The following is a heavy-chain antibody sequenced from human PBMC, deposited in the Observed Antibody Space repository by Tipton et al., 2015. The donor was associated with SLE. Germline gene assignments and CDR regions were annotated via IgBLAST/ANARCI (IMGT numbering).Heavy chain of an antibody. CDR2: IYTSGNT. D-gene: IGHD6-6*01. CDR3: ARGGASSKWFDP. V-gene: IGHV4-61*09. J-gene: IGHJ5*02. CDR1: GGSITSGSYY. Sequence: TLSLTCTVSGGSITSGSYYWSWIRQPAGKGLEWIGYIYTSGNTLYNPSLESRVTISVDTSKNQFSLKVNSVTAADTAVYYCARGGASSKWFDPWGQGTLVSVSS.